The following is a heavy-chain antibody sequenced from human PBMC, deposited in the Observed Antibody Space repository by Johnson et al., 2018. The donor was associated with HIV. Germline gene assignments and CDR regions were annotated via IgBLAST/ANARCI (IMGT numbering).Heavy chain of an antibody. CDR1: GFTFSSYW. V-gene: IGHV3-7*02. CDR3: ATGEIDPDAFDI. J-gene: IGHJ3*02. Sequence: VQLVESGGGLVQPGGSLRLSCVASGFTFSSYWMSWVRQAPGKGLEWVANIKQDGSEKYYVDSVKGRFTISRDNAKNSLYLQMNSLRAEDTAVYYCATGEIDPDAFDIWGQGTMVTVSS. CDR2: IKQDGSEK. D-gene: IGHD3-10*01.